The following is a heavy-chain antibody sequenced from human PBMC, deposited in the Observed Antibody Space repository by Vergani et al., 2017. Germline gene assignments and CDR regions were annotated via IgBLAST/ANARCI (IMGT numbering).Heavy chain of an antibody. D-gene: IGHD3-10*01. CDR2: ISYDGSNE. CDR1: GFTFTNHA. Sequence: QVQLVESGGGVVQPGTSLRLSCAASGFTFTNHAMHWVRQAPGKGLEWVALISYDGSNEYYADSVKGRFTISRDDSKSIAYLQMNNLQTEDTAMYYCVRDQVTMLRGSDALDIWGQGTMVTVSS. J-gene: IGHJ3*02. CDR3: VRDQVTMLRGSDALDI. V-gene: IGHV3-30*04.